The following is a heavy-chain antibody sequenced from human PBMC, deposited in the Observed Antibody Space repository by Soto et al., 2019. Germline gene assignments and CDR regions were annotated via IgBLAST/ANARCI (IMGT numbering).Heavy chain of an antibody. CDR1: GYTFTSYG. CDR2: ISAYNGNT. CDR3: ARVNTVTYGLAAFDI. V-gene: IGHV1-18*01. Sequence: GASVKVSCKASGYTFTSYGISWVRQAPGQGLEWMGWISAYNGNTNYAQKLQGRVTMTTDTSTSTAYMELRSLRSEDTAVYYCARVNTVTYGLAAFDIWGQGTMVTVSS. J-gene: IGHJ3*02. D-gene: IGHD4-17*01.